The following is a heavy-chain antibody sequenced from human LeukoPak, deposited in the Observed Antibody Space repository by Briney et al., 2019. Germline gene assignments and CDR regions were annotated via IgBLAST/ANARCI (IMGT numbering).Heavy chain of an antibody. D-gene: IGHD3-22*01. J-gene: IGHJ3*02. V-gene: IGHV4-34*01. Sequence: SDTLTLTCGVCGGFFSGYYWRWLRQPPGKGLEWIGEFNHSGSTNYNPSLKSRVTISVDTSKNQSSLKLSSVPAADTAVYYCARDHYYDSSGYSYRRRLTNAFDIWGQGTMVTVSS. CDR3: ARDHYYDSSGYSYRRRLTNAFDI. CDR1: GGFFSGYY. CDR2: FNHSGST.